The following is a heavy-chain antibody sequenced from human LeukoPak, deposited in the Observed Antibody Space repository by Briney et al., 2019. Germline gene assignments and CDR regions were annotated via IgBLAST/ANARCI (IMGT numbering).Heavy chain of an antibody. Sequence: SETLSLTCTVSGGSISSSSYYWGWIRQPPGKGLEWIGSIYYSGSTYYNPSLKSRVTISVDTSKNQFSLKLSSVTAADTAVYYCARHLSSYDYWGQGTLVTVSS. CDR3: ARHLSSYDY. J-gene: IGHJ4*02. D-gene: IGHD3-10*01. CDR2: IYYSGST. CDR1: GGSISSSSYY. V-gene: IGHV4-39*01.